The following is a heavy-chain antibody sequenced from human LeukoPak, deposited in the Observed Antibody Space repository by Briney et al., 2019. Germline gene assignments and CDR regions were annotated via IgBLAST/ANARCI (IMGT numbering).Heavy chain of an antibody. CDR3: ARMDYGDYVPLN. J-gene: IGHJ4*02. D-gene: IGHD4-17*01. V-gene: IGHV4-59*01. CDR1: GGSISSYY. Sequence: SETLSLTCTVSGGSISSYYWSWVRQPPGKGLEWIGYIYYSGSTNYNPSLKSRVTISVDTSKNQFSLKLSSVTAADTAVYYCARMDYGDYVPLNWGQGTLVTVSS. CDR2: IYYSGST.